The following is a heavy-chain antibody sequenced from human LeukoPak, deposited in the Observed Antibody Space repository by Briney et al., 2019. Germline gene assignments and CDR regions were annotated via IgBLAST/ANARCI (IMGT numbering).Heavy chain of an antibody. CDR1: GYTFTSYY. V-gene: IGHV1-46*01. D-gene: IGHD3-22*01. Sequence: ASVKVSCKASGYTFTSYYMHWVREAPGQGLEWMGIINTTGGSTSYAKKFQGRVTMTRDTSTSTVYMELSSLRSEDTAVYYCARDRSYDSSGYYQDYYFDNWGQGTLVTVSS. CDR2: INTTGGST. CDR3: ARDRSYDSSGYYQDYYFDN. J-gene: IGHJ4*02.